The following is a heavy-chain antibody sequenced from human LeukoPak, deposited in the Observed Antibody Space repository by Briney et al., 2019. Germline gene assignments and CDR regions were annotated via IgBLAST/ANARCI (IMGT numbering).Heavy chain of an antibody. J-gene: IGHJ4*02. D-gene: IGHD5-18*01. Sequence: GGSLRLSCAASGFTLSSYWMHWVRQVPGKGLVWVSRIKSDGSDTRYADSVKGRFTISRDNAKNTLYLQMNSLRAEDTAVYYCARRKGYGLGFDYWGQGTLVTVSS. CDR2: IKSDGSDT. CDR1: GFTLSSYW. CDR3: ARRKGYGLGFDY. V-gene: IGHV3-74*01.